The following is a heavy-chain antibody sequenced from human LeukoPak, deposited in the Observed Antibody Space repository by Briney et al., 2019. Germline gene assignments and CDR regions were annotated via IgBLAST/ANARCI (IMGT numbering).Heavy chain of an antibody. J-gene: IGHJ4*02. CDR2: INHSGST. CDR3: ARGWSRAFFDY. Sequence: SETLSLTCAVYGGSFSGYYWSWIRQPPGKGPEWIGEINHSGSTNYNPSLKSRVTISVDTSKNQFSLKLSSVTAADTAVYYCARGWSRAFFDYWGQGTLVTVSS. D-gene: IGHD3-3*01. CDR1: GGSFSGYY. V-gene: IGHV4-34*01.